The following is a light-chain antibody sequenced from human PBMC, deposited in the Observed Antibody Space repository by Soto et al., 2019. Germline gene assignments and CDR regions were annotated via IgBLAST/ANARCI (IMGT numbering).Light chain of an antibody. CDR2: GHD. CDR1: SSNIGAGYD. J-gene: IGLJ2*01. Sequence: QSVLTQPPSVSGAPGQGVTISCSGSSSNIGAGYDVHWYQHLPGTAPKLLIYGHDIRPSGVPDRFSGSKSGTSASLAITGLQPEDEADYYSQSYDSSLTTVVFGGGTKLTVL. V-gene: IGLV1-40*01. CDR3: QSYDSSLTTVV.